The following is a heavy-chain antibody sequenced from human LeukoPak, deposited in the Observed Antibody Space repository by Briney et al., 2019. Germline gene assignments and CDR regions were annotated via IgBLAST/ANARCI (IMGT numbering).Heavy chain of an antibody. V-gene: IGHV3-48*03. D-gene: IGHD6-19*01. CDR1: GITFSTYE. CDR3: ARDPTSGWYFDY. CDR2: ISHTGATI. Sequence: GSLRLSCAASGITFSTYEMNWVRQTPGRGLEWISYISHTGATIHYAGSVKGRFTISRDNAKNSLYLQMSNLRVEDTAIYYCARDPTSGWYFDYWGQGTLVTVSS. J-gene: IGHJ4*02.